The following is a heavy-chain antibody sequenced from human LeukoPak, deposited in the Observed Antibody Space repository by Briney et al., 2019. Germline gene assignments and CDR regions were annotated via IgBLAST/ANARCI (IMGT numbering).Heavy chain of an antibody. Sequence: PSRTLSLTCTVSGVSVSRSSYYWGWIRQPPGNGLEWIGIIYYSRSTYYNPSLKSPVTISVDTSKTQFSLKLSSVPAADTAVYYCARPQVYGDPKPTGYFDYWGQGTLVTVSS. J-gene: IGHJ4*02. V-gene: IGHV4-39*01. D-gene: IGHD4-17*01. CDR2: IYYSRST. CDR3: ARPQVYGDPKPTGYFDY. CDR1: GVSVSRSSYY.